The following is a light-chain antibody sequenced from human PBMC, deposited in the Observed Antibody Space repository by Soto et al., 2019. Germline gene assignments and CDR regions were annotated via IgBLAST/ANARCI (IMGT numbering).Light chain of an antibody. CDR3: SSYTSSSTYVV. CDR1: SSDVGGYNY. Sequence: QSALTQPASVSGSPGQSITISCTGTSSDVGGYNYVSWYQQHPGKAPKLMIYDVSNRPSGVSNRFSGSKSGNTASLTISGIQAEDEADYSCSSYTSSSTYVVFGGGTKLTVL. J-gene: IGLJ2*01. V-gene: IGLV2-14*01. CDR2: DVS.